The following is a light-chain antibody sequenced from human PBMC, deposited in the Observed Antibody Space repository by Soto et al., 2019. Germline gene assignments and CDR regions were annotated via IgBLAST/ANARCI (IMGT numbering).Light chain of an antibody. Sequence: QSALPQSASGSGSPGQWSTISCTGTTSGVGVYNYVSWYQQQPGKAPKLIMYDVSNRPSGVSTRFSGSKSGNTASLTISELQAEDEDDYSCSSYTSANSWVFGGGTKVTAL. CDR2: DVS. J-gene: IGLJ3*02. V-gene: IGLV2-14*01. CDR1: TSGVGVYNY. CDR3: SSYTSANSWV.